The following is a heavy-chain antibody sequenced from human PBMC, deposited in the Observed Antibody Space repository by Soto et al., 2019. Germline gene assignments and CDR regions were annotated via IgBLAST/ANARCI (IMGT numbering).Heavy chain of an antibody. CDR2: ISDSGGSS. CDR1: GFSFGNYV. V-gene: IGHV3-23*01. J-gene: IGHJ1*01. Sequence: PGGSLRLSCAASGFSFGNYVMNWVRQAPGKGLEWVSGISDSGGSSSSADSVKGRFTVSRDNSKNTLYLQMDSLTGDDTAVYYCTKGGDSWSGYAQHWGQGALVTVPQ. D-gene: IGHD3-3*01. CDR3: TKGGDSWSGYAQH.